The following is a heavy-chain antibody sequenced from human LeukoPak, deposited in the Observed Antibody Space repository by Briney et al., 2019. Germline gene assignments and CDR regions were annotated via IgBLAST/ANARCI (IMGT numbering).Heavy chain of an antibody. CDR3: GRGHGFDY. CDR1: GFTFSSYS. J-gene: IGHJ4*02. Sequence: KPGGSLRLSCAASGFTFSSYSMNWVRQAPGKGLEWVSSISSSRSYIYYADSVKGRFTISRDNAKNSLYLQMNSLRAEDTAVYYCGRGHGFDYWGRGTLVTVSS. CDR2: ISSSRSYI. V-gene: IGHV3-21*01. D-gene: IGHD2-8*01.